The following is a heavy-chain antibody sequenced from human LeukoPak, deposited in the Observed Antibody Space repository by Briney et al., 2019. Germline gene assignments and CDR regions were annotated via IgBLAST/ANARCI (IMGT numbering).Heavy chain of an antibody. Sequence: GGSLSLSCAASGFTFSSYAMSWVRQAPGKGLEWVSAISGSGGSTYYADSVKGRFTISRDNSKNTLYLQMNSLRAEDTAVYYCAKVRITMVRGVIITEYFQHWGQGTLVTVSS. CDR1: GFTFSSYA. CDR2: ISGSGGST. V-gene: IGHV3-23*01. J-gene: IGHJ1*01. CDR3: AKVRITMVRGVIITEYFQH. D-gene: IGHD3-10*01.